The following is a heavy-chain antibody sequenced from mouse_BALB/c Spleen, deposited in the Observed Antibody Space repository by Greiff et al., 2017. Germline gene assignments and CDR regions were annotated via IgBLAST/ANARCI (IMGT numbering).Heavy chain of an antibody. CDR2: INPSNGGT. J-gene: IGHJ4*01. CDR3: TRGGMDY. Sequence: VQLQQSGAELVKPGASVKLSCKASGYTFTSYYMYWVKQRPGQGLEWIGEINPSNGGTNFNVKFKSKATLTVDKSSSTAYMQLSSLTSEDSAVYYRTRGGMDYWGQGTSVTVSS. V-gene: IGHV1S81*02. CDR1: GYTFTSYY.